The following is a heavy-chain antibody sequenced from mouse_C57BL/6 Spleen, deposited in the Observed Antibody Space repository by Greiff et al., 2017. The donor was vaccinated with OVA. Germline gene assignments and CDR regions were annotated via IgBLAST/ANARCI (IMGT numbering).Heavy chain of an antibody. CDR3: ARRVVAGAMDY. J-gene: IGHJ4*01. CDR2: ISSGSSTI. V-gene: IGHV5-17*01. D-gene: IGHD1-1*01. CDR1: GFTFSDYG. Sequence: EVKLVESGGGLVKPGGSLKLSCAASGFTFSDYGMHWVRQAPEKGLEWVAYISSGSSTIYYADTVKGRFTISRDNAKNTLFLQMTSLRSEDTAMYYCARRVVAGAMDYWGQGTSVTVSS.